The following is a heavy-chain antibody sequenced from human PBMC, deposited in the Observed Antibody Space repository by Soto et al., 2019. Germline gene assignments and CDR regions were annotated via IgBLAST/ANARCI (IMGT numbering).Heavy chain of an antibody. CDR1: GGSISSGGYY. J-gene: IGHJ4*02. V-gene: IGHV4-31*03. Sequence: QVQLQESGPGLVKPSQTLSLTGTVSGGSISSGGYYWSGIRQHPGKGLEWIGYIYYSGSTYSNPSLKSRVTISVDTSKNQFSLKLSSVTAADTAVYYCARSPEATVTAFDYWGQGTLVTVSS. D-gene: IGHD4-17*01. CDR3: ARSPEATVTAFDY. CDR2: IYYSGST.